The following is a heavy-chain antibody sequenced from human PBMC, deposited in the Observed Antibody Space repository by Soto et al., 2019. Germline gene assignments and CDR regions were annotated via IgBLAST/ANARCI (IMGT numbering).Heavy chain of an antibody. Sequence: GASVKVSCKASGYTFTIYGIDWVRQAPRQGLEWMGWISPDNGNTNYAQKLQGRVTMTTDTSTSTAYMELRSLRSDDTAVYYCARALGYSGYAGMDVWGQGTTVTVS. CDR1: GYTFTIYG. D-gene: IGHD5-12*01. CDR3: ARALGYSGYAGMDV. V-gene: IGHV1-18*01. J-gene: IGHJ6*02. CDR2: ISPDNGNT.